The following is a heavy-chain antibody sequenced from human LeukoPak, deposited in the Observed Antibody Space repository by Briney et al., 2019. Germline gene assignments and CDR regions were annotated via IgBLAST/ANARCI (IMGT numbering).Heavy chain of an antibody. D-gene: IGHD3-22*01. J-gene: IGHJ1*01. Sequence: RGGSLRLSCAASGFTFSDYFMSWIRQAPEKGLEWLSYIGPSSDNINYADSVKGRFTVSRDNAKNSLYLQMNSLRAEDTAVYYCARVNPTNSGFYTYWGQGTLGTVSS. CDR1: GFTFSDYF. V-gene: IGHV3-11*06. CDR3: ARVNPTNSGFYTY. CDR2: IGPSSDNI.